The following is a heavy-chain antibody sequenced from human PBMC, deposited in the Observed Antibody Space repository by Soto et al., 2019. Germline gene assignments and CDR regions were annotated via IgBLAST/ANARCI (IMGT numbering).Heavy chain of an antibody. Sequence: QVQLVESGGGVVQPGGSLRLSCAASGFTFGRHGMHWVHQAPGKGLERVAVIGSDGARDSYADSMKGRFSISRDNGQNTLYLQINSLRVEDTAVYYCARDDDYPDNGLDYWGQGTLVTVSS. J-gene: IGHJ4*02. CDR1: GFTFGRHG. D-gene: IGHD4-17*01. CDR2: IGSDGARD. V-gene: IGHV3-33*01. CDR3: ARDDDYPDNGLDY.